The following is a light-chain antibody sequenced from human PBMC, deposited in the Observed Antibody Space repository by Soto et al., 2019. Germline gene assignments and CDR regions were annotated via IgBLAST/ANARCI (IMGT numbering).Light chain of an antibody. CDR1: QSVSSY. Sequence: EIVLTQSPGTLSLTPGERATLSCRASQSVSSYLAWYQQKPGQAPRLLIYDASNKATGIPARFSGSWSGTDFTLTISSLEPGDFAVYYCQQGGNWPLTFGQGTRLEIK. J-gene: IGKJ5*01. CDR3: QQGGNWPLT. CDR2: DAS. V-gene: IGKV3-11*01.